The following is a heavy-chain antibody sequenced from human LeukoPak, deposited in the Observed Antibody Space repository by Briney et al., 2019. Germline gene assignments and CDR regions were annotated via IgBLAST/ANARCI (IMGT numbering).Heavy chain of an antibody. CDR1: GFTFSSYA. D-gene: IGHD3-22*01. Sequence: GGSLRLSCAASGFTFSSYAMHWVRQAPGKGLEGVAVISYDGSNKYYADSVKGRFTISRDNSKNTLNLQMNSLRAEDTAVYYCARTYYYDSRGEFDPWGQGTLVTVSS. V-gene: IGHV3-30-3*01. CDR2: ISYDGSNK. J-gene: IGHJ5*02. CDR3: ARTYYYDSRGEFDP.